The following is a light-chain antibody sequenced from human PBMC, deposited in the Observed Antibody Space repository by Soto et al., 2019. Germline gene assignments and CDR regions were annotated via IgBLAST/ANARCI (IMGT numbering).Light chain of an antibody. CDR2: GAS. V-gene: IGKV3-20*01. Sequence: IVMTQSPATLSVTTGERATLSCRASQSVSSRYLAWYQQKPDQAPRLLIYGASSRATGIPDRFSGSGSGTDFTLTINRVQPEDFAVFYCQQYGNTPWTFGQGTKVDIK. CDR3: QQYGNTPWT. CDR1: QSVSSRY. J-gene: IGKJ1*01.